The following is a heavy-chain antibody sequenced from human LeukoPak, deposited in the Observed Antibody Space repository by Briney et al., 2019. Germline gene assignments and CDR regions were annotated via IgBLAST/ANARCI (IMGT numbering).Heavy chain of an antibody. CDR1: GYTFTNYA. J-gene: IGHJ5*02. CDR2: INPNSGGT. Sequence: ASVKVSCKASGYTFTNYAMNWVRQAPGQGLEWMGWINPNSGGTNYAQKFQGRVTMTRDTSISTAYMELSRLRSDDTAVYYCARGGYCSSTSCYSNWFDPWGQGTLVTVSS. D-gene: IGHD2-2*01. CDR3: ARGGYCSSTSCYSNWFDP. V-gene: IGHV1-2*02.